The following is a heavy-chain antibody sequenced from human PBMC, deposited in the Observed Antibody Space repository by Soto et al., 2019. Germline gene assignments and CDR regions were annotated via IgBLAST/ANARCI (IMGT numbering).Heavy chain of an antibody. J-gene: IGHJ4*02. V-gene: IGHV1-24*01. CDR3: ATGRLLGYCSSTSGL. D-gene: IGHD2-2*01. Sequence: ASVKVSCKVSGYTLTELSMHWVRQAPGKGLEWMGGFDPEDGETIYAQKFQGRVTMTEDTSTDTAYMELSSLRSEDTAVYYCATGRLLGYCSSTSGLWGQGTLVTVSS. CDR1: GYTLTELS. CDR2: FDPEDGET.